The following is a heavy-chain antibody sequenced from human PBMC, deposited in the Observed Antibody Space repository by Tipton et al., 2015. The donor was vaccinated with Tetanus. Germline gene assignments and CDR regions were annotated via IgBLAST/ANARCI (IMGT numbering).Heavy chain of an antibody. CDR2: ISNSGST. V-gene: IGHV4-31*03. CDR3: ARATEHDIMTGYDN. J-gene: IGHJ4*02. D-gene: IGHD3-9*01. Sequence: TLSLTCNVSGGSISSDGAYWSWIRQHPGEGLEWIGYISNSGSTYYNPSLKSRVTISVDTSQKQISLKVNSVTAADTAVYYCARATEHDIMTGYDNWGPGTQVTVSS. CDR1: GGSISSDGAY.